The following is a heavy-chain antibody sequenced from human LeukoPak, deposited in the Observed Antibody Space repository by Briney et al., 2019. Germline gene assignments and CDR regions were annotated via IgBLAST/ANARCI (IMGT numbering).Heavy chain of an antibody. CDR1: GGSIHTYY. CDR3: ARAGHNGYKIDY. CDR2: IDYSGST. V-gene: IGHV4-59*01. D-gene: IGHD5-24*01. Sequence: SETLSLACTVSGGSIHTYYWSWIRQSPGKGLEWIGYIDYSGSTNYNPSLRSRVTMSIDTSKKQFSLKLTSVTAADTAVYYCARAGHNGYKIDYWGQGTLLTVSS. J-gene: IGHJ4*02.